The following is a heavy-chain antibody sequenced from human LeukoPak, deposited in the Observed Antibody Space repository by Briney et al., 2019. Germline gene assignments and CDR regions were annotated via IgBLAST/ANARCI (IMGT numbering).Heavy chain of an antibody. Sequence: SETLSLTCTVSGGSISSYYWSWIRQPPGKGLEWIGYIYYSGSTNYNPSLKSRVTISVDTSKNQFSLKLSSVTAADTAVYYCARQHYDILTGYPPGYYFDYWGQGTLVTVSS. J-gene: IGHJ4*02. CDR3: ARQHYDILTGYPPGYYFDY. CDR1: GGSISSYY. V-gene: IGHV4-59*08. D-gene: IGHD3-9*01. CDR2: IYYSGST.